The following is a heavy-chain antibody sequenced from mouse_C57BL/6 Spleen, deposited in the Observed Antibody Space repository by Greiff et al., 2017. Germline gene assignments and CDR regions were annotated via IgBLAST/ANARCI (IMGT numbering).Heavy chain of an antibody. J-gene: IGHJ3*01. CDR2: IDPSDSDT. CDR3: ARLHGSSYEWFAY. D-gene: IGHD1-1*01. Sequence: QVQLQQPGAELVRPGSSVKLSCKASGYTFTSYWMHLVKQRPIQGLEWIGNIDPSDSDTHYNQKFKDKATLTVDKSSSTAYMHLSSLTSEDSAVYYCARLHGSSYEWFAYWGQGTLVTVSA. V-gene: IGHV1-52*01. CDR1: GYTFTSYW.